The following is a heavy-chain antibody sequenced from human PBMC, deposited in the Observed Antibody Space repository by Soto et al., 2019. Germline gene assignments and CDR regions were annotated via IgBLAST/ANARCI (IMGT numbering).Heavy chain of an antibody. D-gene: IGHD3-22*01. CDR1: GFTFSGYA. CDR3: AKDFKVGDSSSPMDV. CDR2: IRASGGRL. Sequence: GGSLRLSCAASGFTFSGYAMSWVRQAPGKGLEWLSVIRASGGRLYYADSVKGRFTISRDDSKNTLFLQMNSLRAEDTAVYYCAKDFKVGDSSSPMDVWGKGTTVTVSS. J-gene: IGHJ6*04. V-gene: IGHV3-23*01.